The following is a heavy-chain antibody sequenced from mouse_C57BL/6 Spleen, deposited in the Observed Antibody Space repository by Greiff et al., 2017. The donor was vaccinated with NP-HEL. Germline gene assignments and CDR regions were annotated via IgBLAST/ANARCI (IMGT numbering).Heavy chain of an antibody. V-gene: IGHV14-4*01. Sequence: EVKLMESGAELVRPGASVKLSCTASGFNIKDDYMHWVKQRPEQGLEWIGWIDPENGDTEYASKFQGKATITADTSSNTAYLQLSSLTSEDTAVYYCTTNDGYYVGYWGQGTTLTVSS. J-gene: IGHJ2*01. CDR3: TTNDGYYVGY. CDR1: GFNIKDDY. D-gene: IGHD2-3*01. CDR2: IDPENGDT.